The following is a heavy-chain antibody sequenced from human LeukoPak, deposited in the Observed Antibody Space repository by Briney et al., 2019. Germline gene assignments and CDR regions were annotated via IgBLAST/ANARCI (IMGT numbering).Heavy chain of an antibody. V-gene: IGHV3-30*03. CDR3: ARDSIAAAGDLDY. D-gene: IGHD6-13*01. CDR2: ISYDGRNK. CDR1: GFTFNNHD. J-gene: IGHJ4*02. Sequence: GGSLRLSCAASGFTFNNHDMHWVRQAPGKGLEWVAGISYDGRNKYYADSVKGRFTISRDNSKNTLNLQMNSLRTEDTAVYYCARDSIAAAGDLDYWGQGTLVTVSS.